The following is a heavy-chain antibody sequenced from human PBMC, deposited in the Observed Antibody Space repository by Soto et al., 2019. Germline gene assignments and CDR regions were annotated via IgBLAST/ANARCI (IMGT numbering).Heavy chain of an antibody. D-gene: IGHD3-22*01. CDR1: GGSISSGDYY. J-gene: IGHJ5*02. V-gene: IGHV4-30-4*01. CDR3: ARSVDYYDSSGYYRYNWFDP. CDR2: IYYSGST. Sequence: SETPSLTCTVSGGSISSGDYYWSWIRQPPGKGLEWIGYIYYSGSTYYNPSLKSRVTISVDTSKNQFSLRLSSVTAADTAVYYCARSVDYYDSSGYYRYNWFDPWGQGTLVTVSS.